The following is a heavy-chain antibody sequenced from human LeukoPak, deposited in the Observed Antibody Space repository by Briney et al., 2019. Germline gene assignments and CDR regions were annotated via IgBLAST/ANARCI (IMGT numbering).Heavy chain of an antibody. CDR2: IIPIFGTA. CDR1: GGTFSSYA. Sequence: GASVKVSCKASGGTFSSYATSWVRQAPGQGLEWMGGIIPIFGTANYAQKFQGRVTITADKSTSTAYMELSSLRSEGTAVYYCAITRKLTDSFDYWGQGTLVTVSS. J-gene: IGHJ4*02. D-gene: IGHD3-3*01. CDR3: AITRKLTDSFDY. V-gene: IGHV1-69*06.